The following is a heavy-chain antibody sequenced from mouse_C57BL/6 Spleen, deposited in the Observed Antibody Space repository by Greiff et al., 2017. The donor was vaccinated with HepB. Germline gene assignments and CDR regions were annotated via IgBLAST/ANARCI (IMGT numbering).Heavy chain of an antibody. CDR2: IHPNSGST. CDR3: ARPSSLSYYAMDY. D-gene: IGHD6-2*01. Sequence: QVQLQQPGAELVKPGASVKLSCKASGYTFTSYWMHWVKQRPGQGLEWIGMIHPNSGSTNYNEKFKSKATLTVDKSSSTAYMQLSSLTSEDSAVYYCARPSSLSYYAMDYWGQGTSVTVSS. V-gene: IGHV1-64*01. CDR1: GYTFTSYW. J-gene: IGHJ4*01.